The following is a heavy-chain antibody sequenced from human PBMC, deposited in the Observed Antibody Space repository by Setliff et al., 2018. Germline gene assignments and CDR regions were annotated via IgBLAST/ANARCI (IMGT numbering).Heavy chain of an antibody. Sequence: GGSLRLSCAASGFTFSAHAMNWVRQGPGKGLEWVSYISGSGSTYYANSVKGRFTISRENAKNSLFLQMNSLRAEDTAVYYCAKPQVELRWGFESWGQGTPVTVS. V-gene: IGHV3-48*03. CDR1: GFTFSAHA. D-gene: IGHD1-7*01. CDR3: AKPQVELRWGFES. J-gene: IGHJ4*02. CDR2: ISGSGST.